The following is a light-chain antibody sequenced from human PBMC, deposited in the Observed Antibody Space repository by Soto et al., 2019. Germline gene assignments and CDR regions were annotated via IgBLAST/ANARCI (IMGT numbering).Light chain of an antibody. CDR2: EVS. V-gene: IGLV2-8*01. Sequence: QSALTQPPSASGSPGQSVAISCTGTSSDVGGYNYVSWFQQHPGKAPKLLIYEVSKRPSGVPDRFSGSKSGNTASLTVSGLQAEDEADYYCCSYGGRTNVVFGGGTQLTVL. J-gene: IGLJ2*01. CDR1: SSDVGGYNY. CDR3: CSYGGRTNVV.